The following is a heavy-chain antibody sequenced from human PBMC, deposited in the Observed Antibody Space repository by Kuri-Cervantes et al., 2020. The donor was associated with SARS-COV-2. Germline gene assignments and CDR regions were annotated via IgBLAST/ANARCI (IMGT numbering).Heavy chain of an antibody. J-gene: IGHJ4*02. CDR2: ISSGSDYI. D-gene: IGHD2-15*01. CDR1: GFTFRSYG. Sequence: GGSLRLSCVASGFTFRSYGVTWVRQAPGRGLEWVSSISSGSDYIYYADSVKSRFSVSRDNAENSLSLQMNSLTAGDTAVYYCARDRGYCDGGGCYSTGFSFDYWGQGALVTVSS. CDR3: ARDRGYCDGGGCYSTGFSFDY. V-gene: IGHV3-21*01.